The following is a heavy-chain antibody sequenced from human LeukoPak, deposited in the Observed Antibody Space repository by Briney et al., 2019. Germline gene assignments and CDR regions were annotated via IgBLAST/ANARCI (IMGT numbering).Heavy chain of an antibody. D-gene: IGHD1-1*01. Sequence: GGSLRLSCAASGFTFSDYYMSWIRQAPGKGLEWTSYISSSSVYTSYADSVKGRFTISRDNSKNSLYLQMDSLRAEDTAVYYCARDIERVHLWSDYWGQGTLVTVSS. CDR2: ISSSSVYT. J-gene: IGHJ4*02. V-gene: IGHV3-11*05. CDR3: ARDIERVHLWSDY. CDR1: GFTFSDYY.